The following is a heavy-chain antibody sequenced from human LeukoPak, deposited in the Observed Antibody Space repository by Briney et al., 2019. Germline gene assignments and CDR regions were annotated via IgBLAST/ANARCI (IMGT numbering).Heavy chain of an antibody. D-gene: IGHD2-2*01. CDR1: GLTFSNAW. CDR2: IKRKPGGGTT. CDR3: TTDPVVVPAAMSRSFDY. Sequence: PGRSLRLSYAPSGLTFSNAWMTWVCQAPLKELNWGCGIKRKPGGGTTDCAASVKGRFTSARDESSDTLYLQMNSLKTEDTAVYYCTTDPVVVPAAMSRSFDYWGQGTLVTVSS. J-gene: IGHJ4*02. V-gene: IGHV3-15*01.